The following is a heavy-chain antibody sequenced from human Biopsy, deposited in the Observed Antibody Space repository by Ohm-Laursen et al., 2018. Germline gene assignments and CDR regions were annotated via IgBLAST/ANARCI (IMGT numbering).Heavy chain of an antibody. CDR1: GFTFSTYE. Sequence: SLRLSCAASGFTFSTYEMNWVRQAPGKGLGWVSHIGSSGSTIYYADSVKGRFTISRDNAKNSVYLQMNSLGIDDTAVYYCASSNPSRVTGGVALLDHWGQGALFTVSP. CDR3: ASSNPSRVTGGVALLDH. V-gene: IGHV3-48*03. J-gene: IGHJ4*02. D-gene: IGHD3-16*01. CDR2: IGSSGSTI.